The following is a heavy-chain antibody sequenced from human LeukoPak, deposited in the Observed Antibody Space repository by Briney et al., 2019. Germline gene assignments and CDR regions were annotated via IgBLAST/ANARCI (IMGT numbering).Heavy chain of an antibody. CDR1: GGSISGSSYY. D-gene: IGHD1-14*01. CDR2: IYYSGST. Sequence: SETLSLTCTGSGGSISGSSYYWGWIRQPPGKGLEWIGSIYYSGSTYYNPSLKSRVTISVDTSKNQFSLKLSSVTAADTAVYYCARRGPDSRINNWFDPWGQGTLVTVSS. CDR3: ARRGPDSRINNWFDP. J-gene: IGHJ5*02. V-gene: IGHV4-39*01.